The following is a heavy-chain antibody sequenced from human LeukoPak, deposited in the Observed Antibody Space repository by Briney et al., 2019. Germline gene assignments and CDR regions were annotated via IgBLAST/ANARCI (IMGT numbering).Heavy chain of an antibody. CDR1: GFTFSSYW. V-gene: IGHV3-7*03. J-gene: IGHJ3*02. Sequence: GGSLRLSCAASGFTFSSYWMSWVRQAPGKGLEWVANIKQDGSEKYYVDSVKGRFTISRDNAKNSLYLQMNSLRAEDTAVYYCARDLRYFDWPYLEQGAFDIWGQGIMVTVSS. CDR3: ARDLRYFDWPYLEQGAFDI. D-gene: IGHD3-9*01. CDR2: IKQDGSEK.